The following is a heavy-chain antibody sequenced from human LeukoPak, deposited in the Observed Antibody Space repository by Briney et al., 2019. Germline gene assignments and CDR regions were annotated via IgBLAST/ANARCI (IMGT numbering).Heavy chain of an antibody. J-gene: IGHJ5*02. V-gene: IGHV1-46*01. CDR2: ISPSGGST. CDR3: ASGVEGFDP. Sequence: ASVKVSCKAFGYTFTSNYMHWVRQAPGQGLEWMGVISPSGGSTTYAQKFQGRVTMTRNTSISTAYMELSSLRSEDTAVYYCASGVEGFDPWGQGTLVTVSS. D-gene: IGHD2-15*01. CDR1: GYTFTSNY.